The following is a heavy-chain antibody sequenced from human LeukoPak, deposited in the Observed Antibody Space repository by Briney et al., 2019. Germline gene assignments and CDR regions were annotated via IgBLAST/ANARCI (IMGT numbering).Heavy chain of an antibody. J-gene: IGHJ4*02. V-gene: IGHV4-39*01. CDR2: VYFSGTT. D-gene: IGHD5-18*01. Sequence: SETLSLTCTVSGDSINSGRNYWGWIRQSTGKGLEWIASVYFSGTTQYNPSLMSRALISVDSSKNQVSLRLDSVTAADSAVYYCARHLSGTTMAHYFDFWGQGTLVTVSS. CDR3: ARHLSGTTMAHYFDF. CDR1: GDSINSGRNY.